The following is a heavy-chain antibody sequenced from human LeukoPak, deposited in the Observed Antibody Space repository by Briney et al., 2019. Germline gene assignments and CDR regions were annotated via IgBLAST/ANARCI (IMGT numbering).Heavy chain of an antibody. J-gene: IGHJ5*02. CDR1: GGSFSGYY. CDR3: ALTVVPAASPVGNWFDP. CDR2: INHSGST. D-gene: IGHD2-2*01. Sequence: SETLSLTCAVYGGSFSGYYWSWIRQPPGKGLEWIGEINHSGSTNYNPSLKSRVTISVDTSKNQFSLKLSSVTAADTAVYYCALTVVPAASPVGNWFDPWGQGTLVTVSS. V-gene: IGHV4-34*01.